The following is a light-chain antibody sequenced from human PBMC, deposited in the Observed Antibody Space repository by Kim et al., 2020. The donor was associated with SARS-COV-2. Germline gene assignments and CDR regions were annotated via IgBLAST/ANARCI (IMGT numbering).Light chain of an antibody. V-gene: IGLV3-9*01. CDR1: NIGSKN. Sequence: SYELTQPLSVSVALGQTASISCGGINIGSKNVHWYQQKPGQAPVLVIYNDGNRPFGIPERFSGYNSGNAATLTISRAQAGDEADYYCQMWDSIVVFGGGT. J-gene: IGLJ2*01. CDR2: NDG. CDR3: QMWDSIVV.